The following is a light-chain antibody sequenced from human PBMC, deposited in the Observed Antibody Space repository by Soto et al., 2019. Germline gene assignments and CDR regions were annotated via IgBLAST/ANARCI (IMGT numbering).Light chain of an antibody. V-gene: IGKV1-5*03. Sequence: DIQMTQSPSTLSASVGDSVTITCRASQSISWWLAWFQQRPGKAPKLLITEASNLEGGVPSRFSGSGYWTEFPLTISSLQPDDFASYSCQQYQTSPWTFGQGTKVELK. CDR2: EAS. CDR1: QSISWW. CDR3: QQYQTSPWT. J-gene: IGKJ1*01.